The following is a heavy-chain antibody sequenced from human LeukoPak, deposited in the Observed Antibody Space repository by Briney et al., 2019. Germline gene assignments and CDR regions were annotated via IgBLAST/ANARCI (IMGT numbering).Heavy chain of an antibody. Sequence: GGSLRLSCAASGFTFSDYSMNWVRQAPGKGLEWVAKINQDGGEKYYVESVKGRFTISRDNAKNSLYLQMNSLRAEDTAVYYCARTKFVVGTHFFCSFDYWGQGALVTVSS. V-gene: IGHV3-7*01. D-gene: IGHD2-21*02. CDR3: ARTKFVVGTHFFCSFDY. CDR2: INQDGGEK. J-gene: IGHJ4*02. CDR1: GFTFSDYS.